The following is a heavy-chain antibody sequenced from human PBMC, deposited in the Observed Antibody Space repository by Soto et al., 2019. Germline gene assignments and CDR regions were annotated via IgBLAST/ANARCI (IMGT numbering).Heavy chain of an antibody. CDR1: GFTFSSYG. Sequence: GGSLRLSXAASGFTFSSYGMHWVRQAPGKGLEWVAVISYDGSNKYYADSVKGRFTISRDNSKNTLYLQMNSLRAEDTAVYYCAKPDDDYDSRAWFDYWGQGTLVTVS. D-gene: IGHD3-22*01. V-gene: IGHV3-30*18. J-gene: IGHJ4*02. CDR3: AKPDDDYDSRAWFDY. CDR2: ISYDGSNK.